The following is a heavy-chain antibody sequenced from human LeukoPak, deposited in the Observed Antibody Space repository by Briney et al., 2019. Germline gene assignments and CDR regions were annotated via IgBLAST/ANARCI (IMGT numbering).Heavy chain of an antibody. CDR1: GASTSHFY. Sequence: PSETLSLTCTVSGASTSHFYWNWIRQPPGRGLEWIGYMHNSGSSKNNPSLKSRVTISIDTSKNQFSLQLTSVTAADTAIYYCARSAEWLRNAFDIWGQGTMVSVSS. D-gene: IGHD5-12*01. V-gene: IGHV4-59*01. J-gene: IGHJ3*02. CDR2: MHNSGSS. CDR3: ARSAEWLRNAFDI.